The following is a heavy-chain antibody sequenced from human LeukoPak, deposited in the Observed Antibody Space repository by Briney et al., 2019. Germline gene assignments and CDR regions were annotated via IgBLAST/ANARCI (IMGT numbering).Heavy chain of an antibody. V-gene: IGHV1-24*01. J-gene: IGHJ4*02. CDR1: GYTLTELS. CDR3: ATRYLYYYDSSGYFY. CDR2: FDPEDGET. Sequence: ASVKVSCKVSGYTLTELSMHWVRQAPGKGLEWMGDFDPEDGETIYAQKFQGRVTMTEDTSTDTAYMELSSLGSEDTAVYYCATRYLYYYDSSGYFYWGQGTLVTVSS. D-gene: IGHD3-22*01.